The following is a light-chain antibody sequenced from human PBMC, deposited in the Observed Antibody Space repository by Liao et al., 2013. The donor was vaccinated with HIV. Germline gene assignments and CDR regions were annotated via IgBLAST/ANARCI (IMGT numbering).Light chain of an antibody. CDR1: NIGSKS. Sequence: SYELTQPPSVSVAPGGTAKITCGGNNIGSKSVHWYQQKPGQAPVLVMYYDSDRPFAIPGRFSGSNSGNTATLTISGTQAMDEADYYCQAWDSSTAVFGTGTKVTVL. CDR3: QAWDSSTAV. J-gene: IGLJ1*01. V-gene: IGLV3-21*01. CDR2: YDS.